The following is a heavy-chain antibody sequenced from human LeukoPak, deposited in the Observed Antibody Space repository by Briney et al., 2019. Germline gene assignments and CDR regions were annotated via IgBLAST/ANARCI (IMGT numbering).Heavy chain of an antibody. J-gene: IGHJ6*03. CDR1: GGSISSGTYY. Sequence: SETLSLTCTVSGGSISSGTYYWSWIRQPAGKGLEWIGRIYTSGSTNYNPSLKSRVTISEDTSKNQFSLKLSSVTAADTAVYYCARDLLGYCSSTSCYPLGSGNYCYYYMDVWGKGTTVTVSS. D-gene: IGHD2-2*01. CDR2: IYTSGST. V-gene: IGHV4-61*02. CDR3: ARDLLGYCSSTSCYPLGSGNYCYYYMDV.